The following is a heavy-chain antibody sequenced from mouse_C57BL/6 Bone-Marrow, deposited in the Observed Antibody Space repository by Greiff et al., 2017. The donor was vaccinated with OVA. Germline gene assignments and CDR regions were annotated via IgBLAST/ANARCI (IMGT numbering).Heavy chain of an antibody. J-gene: IGHJ2*01. CDR2: IWTGGGT. V-gene: IGHV2-9-1*01. CDR1: GFSLTSYA. CDR3: ARYGYDVEYYFDY. Sequence: QVQLQQSGPGLVAPSQSLSITCTVSGFSLTSYAISWVRQPPGKGLEWLGVIWTGGGTNYNSALNSRLSISKDNSKSQVFLKMNSLQTDDTARYYCARYGYDVEYYFDYWGQGTTLTVSS. D-gene: IGHD2-2*01.